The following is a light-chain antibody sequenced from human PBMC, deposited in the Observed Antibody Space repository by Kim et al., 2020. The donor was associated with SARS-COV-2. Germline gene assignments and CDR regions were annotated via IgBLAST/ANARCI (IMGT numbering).Light chain of an antibody. J-gene: IGKJ2*01. V-gene: IGKV1-5*01. CDR2: DAS. Sequence: DIQMTQSPSTLSASVGDRVTITCRASQSISSWLAWYQQKPGKAPKLLIYDASSLESGVPSRFSGSGSGTEFTLTISSLQPDDFATYYCQQYNSYSHTFGQVTKLEI. CDR1: QSISSW. CDR3: QQYNSYSHT.